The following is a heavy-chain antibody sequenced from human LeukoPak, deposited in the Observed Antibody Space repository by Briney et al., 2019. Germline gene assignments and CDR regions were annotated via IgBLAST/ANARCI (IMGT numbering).Heavy chain of an antibody. J-gene: IGHJ5*02. CDR3: ARRGKAAAGNWFDP. D-gene: IGHD6-13*01. Sequence: ASVKVSCKASGYTFTGYYMHRVRQAPGQGLEWMGWINPNSGGTNYAQKFQGGVTMTRDTSISTAYMELSRLRSDDTAVYYCARRGKAAAGNWFDPWGQGTLVTVSS. V-gene: IGHV1-2*02. CDR1: GYTFTGYY. CDR2: INPNSGGT.